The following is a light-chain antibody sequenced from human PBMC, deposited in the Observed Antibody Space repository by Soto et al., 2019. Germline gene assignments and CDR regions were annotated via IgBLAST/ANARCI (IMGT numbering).Light chain of an antibody. J-gene: IGKJ4*01. CDR3: QQYNNWPPLT. CDR1: QSVSSN. CDR2: GAS. V-gene: IGKV3-15*01. Sequence: EVVMTQSPATLSVSPGERATLSCRASQSVSSNLAWYQQKPGQAPRLLIYGASSRATGIPARFSGSGSGTEFTLTISGLQSEDFAVYYCQQYNNWPPLTFDGGTKVDIK.